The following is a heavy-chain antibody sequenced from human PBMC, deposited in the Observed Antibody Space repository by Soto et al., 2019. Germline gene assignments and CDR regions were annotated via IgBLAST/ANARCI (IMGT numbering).Heavy chain of an antibody. CDR2: IYYSGST. CDR3: ASGRRDDRPFGFYFFDY. CDR1: GGSIGSGDYY. V-gene: IGHV4-30-4*01. J-gene: IGHJ4*02. Sequence: SETLSLTCTVSGGSIGSGDYYWSWIRQPPGKGLEWIGYIYYSGSTYYNPSLRSRVTISLEESKNQFSLKLSSVTAADTAVYYCASGRRDDRPFGFYFFDYWGQGTLVTVSS. D-gene: IGHD1-26*01.